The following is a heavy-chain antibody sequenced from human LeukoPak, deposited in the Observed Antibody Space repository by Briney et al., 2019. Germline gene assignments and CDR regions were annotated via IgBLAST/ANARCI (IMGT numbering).Heavy chain of an antibody. D-gene: IGHD5-24*01. V-gene: IGHV4-34*01. Sequence: PSETLSLTCAVYGGSFSGYYWSWIRQPPGKGLEWIAEINHSGSTNYNPSLKSRVTISVDTSKNQFSLKLSSVTAADTAVYYCARFLPYGEMATMGRDYWGQGTLVTVSS. J-gene: IGHJ4*02. CDR1: GGSFSGYY. CDR2: INHSGST. CDR3: ARFLPYGEMATMGRDY.